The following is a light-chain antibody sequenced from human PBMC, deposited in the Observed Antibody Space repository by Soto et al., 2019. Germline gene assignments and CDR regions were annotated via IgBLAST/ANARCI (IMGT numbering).Light chain of an antibody. CDR2: GAS. V-gene: IGKV3-15*01. CDR3: HQRQSWPRT. CDR1: QSVSSN. J-gene: IGKJ1*01. Sequence: EIVMTQSPATLSVSPGERATLSCRASQSVSSNLAWYQQKPGQAPRLLIYGASRRATGFPARFSGSGSGTDFTLTISSLQSEDFAVYYCHQRQSWPRTFGQGTKVDIK.